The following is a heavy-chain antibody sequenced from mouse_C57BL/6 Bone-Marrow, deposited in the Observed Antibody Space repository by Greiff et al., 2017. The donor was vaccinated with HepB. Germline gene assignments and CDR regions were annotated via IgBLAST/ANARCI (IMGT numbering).Heavy chain of an antibody. V-gene: IGHV1-82*01. D-gene: IGHD1-1*01. J-gene: IGHJ2*01. CDR3: ARLAWNYDGPDY. CDR1: GYAFSSSW. Sequence: VQRVESGPELVKPGASVKISCKASGYAFSSSWMNWVKQRPGKGLEWIGRIYPGDGDTNYNGKFKGKATLTADKSSSTAYMQLSSLTSEDSAVYFCARLAWNYDGPDYWGQGTTLTVSS. CDR2: IYPGDGDT.